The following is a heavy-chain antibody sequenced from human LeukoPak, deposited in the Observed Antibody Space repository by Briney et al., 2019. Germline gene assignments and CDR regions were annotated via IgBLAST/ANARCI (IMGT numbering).Heavy chain of an antibody. V-gene: IGHV4-34*01. CDR1: GGSFSGYY. J-gene: IGHJ4*02. D-gene: IGHD6-6*01. Sequence: SETLSLTCVVYGGSFSGYYWSWIRQPPGKGLEWIGEINHSGSTNYNPSLKSRVTISVDTSKNQFSLKLSSVTAADTAVYYCARGRGQLVRWGQGTLVTVSS. CDR2: INHSGST. CDR3: ARGRGQLVR.